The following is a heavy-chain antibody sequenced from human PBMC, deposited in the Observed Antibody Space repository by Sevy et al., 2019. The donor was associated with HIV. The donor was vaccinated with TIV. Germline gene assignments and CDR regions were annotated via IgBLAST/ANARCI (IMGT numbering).Heavy chain of an antibody. CDR1: GFTFSNYY. V-gene: IGHV3-74*01. Sequence: GGSLRLSCAASGFTFSNYYMNWVRQGPGKGLVWVARLNGDGSDINYADSVRGRFTIPRDNTKNTLYLQMSSLRGEDTAVYYCFVRIRDSSEIDYWGQGTLVTVSS. CDR2: LNGDGSDI. D-gene: IGHD6-6*01. CDR3: FVRIRDSSEIDY. J-gene: IGHJ4*02.